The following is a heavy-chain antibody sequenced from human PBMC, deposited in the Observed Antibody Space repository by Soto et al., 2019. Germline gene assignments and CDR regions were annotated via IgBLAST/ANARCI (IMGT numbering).Heavy chain of an antibody. CDR1: GGTFSSYT. J-gene: IGHJ4*02. CDR3: AREEYYYGSGAFFDY. V-gene: IGHV1-69*08. CDR2: IIPILGIA. D-gene: IGHD3-10*01. Sequence: QVQLVQSGAEVKKPGSSVKVSCKASGGTFSSYTISWVRQAPGQGLEWMGRIIPILGIANYAQKFQGRVTITADQSKSTAYMELSSLRSADTAVYYWAREEYYYGSGAFFDYWGQGTLVTVSS.